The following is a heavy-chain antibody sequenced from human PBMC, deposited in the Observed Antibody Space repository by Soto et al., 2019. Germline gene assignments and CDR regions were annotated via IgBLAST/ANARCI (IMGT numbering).Heavy chain of an antibody. D-gene: IGHD2-21*02. CDR1: GYSFTSYW. Sequence: GKSLKISCKGSGYSFTSYWIGWVRQMPGKGLEWMGIIYPGDSDTRYGPSFQGQVTLSADKSISTAYLQWSSLKASDTAMYYCARAACGGDCYSGRSNAFDIWGQGTMVTVSS. CDR2: IYPGDSDT. V-gene: IGHV5-51*03. J-gene: IGHJ3*02. CDR3: ARAACGGDCYSGRSNAFDI.